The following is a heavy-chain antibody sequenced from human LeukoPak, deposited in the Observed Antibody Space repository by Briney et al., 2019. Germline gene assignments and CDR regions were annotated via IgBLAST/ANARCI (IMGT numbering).Heavy chain of an antibody. V-gene: IGHV3-7*01. CDR1: GFTFSSYW. D-gene: IGHD4-17*01. CDR3: ARDYSDGGGGFDY. CDR2: IKQDGSEK. J-gene: IGHJ4*02. Sequence: GGSLRLSCAASGFTFSSYWMSWVRQAPGKGLEWVANIKQDGSEKYYVGSVKGRFTISRDNAKNSLYLQMNSLRAEDTAVYYCARDYSDGGGGFDYWGQGTLVTVSS.